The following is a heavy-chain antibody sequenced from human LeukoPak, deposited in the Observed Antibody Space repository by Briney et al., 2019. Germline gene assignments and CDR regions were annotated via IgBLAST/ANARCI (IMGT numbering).Heavy chain of an antibody. CDR1: GFTSSSYA. J-gene: IGHJ4*02. CDR2: IRDSGFT. D-gene: IGHD3-10*01. Sequence: PGGSLRLSCAASGFTSSSYAMSWVRQAPGKGLEWVSAIRDSGFTFYADSVKGRFTISRDNSKNTVFLQMNSVRAEDTAVYYCAKEKEGSGSYHVDYWGQGTLVTVSS. CDR3: AKEKEGSGSYHVDY. V-gene: IGHV3-23*01.